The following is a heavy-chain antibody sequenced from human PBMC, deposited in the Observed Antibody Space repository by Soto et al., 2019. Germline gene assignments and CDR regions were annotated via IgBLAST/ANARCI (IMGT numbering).Heavy chain of an antibody. D-gene: IGHD2-15*01. CDR2: ISNSVTTI. V-gene: IGHV3-48*03. CDR3: VRDPLYCSGATCYSDRAFAV. Sequence: GGSLRLSCAASGFTCSSHDMNWVRQAPGKGLEWVSHISNSVTTIYYTDSVKGRFTISRDNAKNSMYLQMNNLRAEDTAVYYCVRDPLYCSGATCYSDRAFAVWGQGT. CDR1: GFTCSSHD. J-gene: IGHJ3*01.